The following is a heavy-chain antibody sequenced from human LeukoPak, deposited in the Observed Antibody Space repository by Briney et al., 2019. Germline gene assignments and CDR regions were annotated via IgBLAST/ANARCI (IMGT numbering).Heavy chain of an antibody. Sequence: ASVKVSCKASGYTFTGYYMHWVRQAPGQGLEWMGWINPNSGGTNYAQKFQGWVTMTRDTSISTAYMELSRLRSDDTAVYYCARESGYSGYDLRGVVGYWGQGTLVTVSS. D-gene: IGHD5-12*01. CDR2: INPNSGGT. CDR1: GYTFTGYY. V-gene: IGHV1-2*04. CDR3: ARESGYSGYDLRGVVGY. J-gene: IGHJ4*02.